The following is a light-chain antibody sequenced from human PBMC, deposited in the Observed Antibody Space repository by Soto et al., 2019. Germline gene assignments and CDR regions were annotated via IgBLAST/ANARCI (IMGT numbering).Light chain of an antibody. CDR1: SSDIGGYNY. J-gene: IGLJ1*01. CDR3: SSYTSNRTLYV. Sequence: QSALTQPASVSGSPGQSITIYCTGTSSDIGGYNYVSWYQQHPGKVPKLIIYDVSNRPSGVSNRFSGSKSGNAASLTISGLKAEDEADYYCSSYTSNRTLYVFGSGTKLTAL. V-gene: IGLV2-14*03. CDR2: DVS.